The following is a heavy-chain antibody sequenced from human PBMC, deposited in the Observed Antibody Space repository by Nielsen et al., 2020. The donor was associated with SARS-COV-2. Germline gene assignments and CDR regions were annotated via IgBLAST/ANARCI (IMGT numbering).Heavy chain of an antibody. CDR1: GVTVSYNY. J-gene: IGHJ6*02. D-gene: IGHD3-10*01. V-gene: IGHV3-53*05. Sequence: GESLKISCAASGVTVSYNYMSWVRQAPGKGLEWVSVFYTGGGTKYADSVRGRFTLSRDNSENTFYLQMNSLRPDDTAVYYCARASYYGSGIGTAWGQGTTVTVSS. CDR2: FYTGGGT. CDR3: ARASYYGSGIGTA.